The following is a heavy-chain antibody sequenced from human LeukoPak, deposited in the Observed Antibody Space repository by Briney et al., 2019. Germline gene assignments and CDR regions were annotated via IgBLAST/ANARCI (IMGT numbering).Heavy chain of an antibody. Sequence: PGGSLRLSCAASGFTFSSYGMHWVRQAPGKGLEWVAVIWYDGSNKYYADSVKGRFTISRDNSKNTLYLQMNSLRAEDTAVYYCARDFTVAGTEIDYWGQGTLVTVSS. V-gene: IGHV3-33*08. CDR3: ARDFTVAGTEIDY. J-gene: IGHJ4*02. CDR2: IWYDGSNK. CDR1: GFTFSSYG. D-gene: IGHD6-19*01.